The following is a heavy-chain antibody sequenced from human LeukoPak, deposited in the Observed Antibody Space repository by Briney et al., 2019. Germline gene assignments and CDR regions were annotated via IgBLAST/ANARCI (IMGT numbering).Heavy chain of an antibody. CDR2: SGGDGGST. CDR3: ARHLSGDDI. CDR1: GFTFSSYD. J-gene: IGHJ3*02. D-gene: IGHD4-17*01. Sequence: PGGSLRLSCAASGFTFSSYDMSGVRQAPGKGLEWVSASGGDGGSTSADSVKGRFTLSRDNSKNTLYLQMNSLRAEDTAVYYCARHLSGDDIWGQGTMVTVSS. V-gene: IGHV3-23*01.